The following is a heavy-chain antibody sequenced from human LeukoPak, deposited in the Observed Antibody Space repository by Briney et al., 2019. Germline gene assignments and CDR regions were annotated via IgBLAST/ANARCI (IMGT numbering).Heavy chain of an antibody. CDR1: GFTFSSYA. CDR3: AREGQWLGFDY. Sequence: PGRSLRLSCAASGFTFSSYAMHWVRQAPGKGLEWVAVISYDGSNKYYADSVKGRFTISRDNSKNTLCLQMNSLRAEDTAVYYCAREGQWLGFDYWGQGTLVTVSS. D-gene: IGHD6-19*01. CDR2: ISYDGSNK. V-gene: IGHV3-30-3*01. J-gene: IGHJ4*02.